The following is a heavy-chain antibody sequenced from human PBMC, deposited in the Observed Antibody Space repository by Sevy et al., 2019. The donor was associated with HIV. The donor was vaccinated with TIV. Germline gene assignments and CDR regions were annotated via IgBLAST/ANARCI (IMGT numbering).Heavy chain of an antibody. V-gene: IGHV4-39*01. D-gene: IGHD3-22*01. J-gene: IGHJ3*02. CDR1: GGSISSSSYY. Sequence: ETLSLTCTVSGGSISSSSYYWGWIRQPPGKGLEWIGSIYYSGSTYYNPSLKSRVSISVDTSKNQFSLKLSSVTAADTAVYYCASQIYYYDSSGYSRDAFDIWGQGTMVTVSS. CDR3: ASQIYYYDSSGYSRDAFDI. CDR2: IYYSGST.